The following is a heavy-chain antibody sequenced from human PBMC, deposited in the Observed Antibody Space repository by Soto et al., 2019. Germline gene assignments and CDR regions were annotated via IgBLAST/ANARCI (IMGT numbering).Heavy chain of an antibody. CDR3: AREQLASTSTAPFDP. V-gene: IGHV4-34*01. CDR1: GGSFSGYY. D-gene: IGHD6-6*01. CDR2: INHSGST. Sequence: QVQLQQWGAGLLKPSETLSLTCAVYGGSFSGYYWSWIRQPPGKGLEWIGEINHSGSTNYNPSLKSRVTISVDTSKNQFSLKLSSVTAADTAVYYCAREQLASTSTAPFDPWGQGTLVTVSS. J-gene: IGHJ5*02.